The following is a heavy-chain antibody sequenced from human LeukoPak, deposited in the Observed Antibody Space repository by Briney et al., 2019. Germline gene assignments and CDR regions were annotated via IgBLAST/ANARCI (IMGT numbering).Heavy chain of an antibody. CDR1: GYSISSGYY. Sequence: PSETLSLTCTVSGYSISSGYYWGWIRQPPGKGLEWIGYIYYSGSTNYNPSLKSRVTISVDTSKNQFSLKLSSVTAADTAVYYCARQSGSALDIDYWGQGTLVTVSS. CDR3: ARQSGSALDIDY. CDR2: IYYSGST. V-gene: IGHV4-38-2*02. D-gene: IGHD1-14*01. J-gene: IGHJ4*02.